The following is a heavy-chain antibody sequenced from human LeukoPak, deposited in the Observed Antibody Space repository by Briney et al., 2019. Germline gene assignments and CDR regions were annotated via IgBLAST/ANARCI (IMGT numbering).Heavy chain of an antibody. J-gene: IGHJ3*02. CDR1: GFTFGDYA. Sequence: GGSLRLSCTASGFTFGDYAMSWFRQAPGKGLEWVGFIRSKTYGGTTEYVASVKGRFTISRDDSKSIAYLQMNSLNTEDTAVYYCTRVPGYSYGYETFDIWGQGTMVTVSS. D-gene: IGHD5-18*01. V-gene: IGHV3-49*03. CDR2: IRSKTYGGTT. CDR3: TRVPGYSYGYETFDI.